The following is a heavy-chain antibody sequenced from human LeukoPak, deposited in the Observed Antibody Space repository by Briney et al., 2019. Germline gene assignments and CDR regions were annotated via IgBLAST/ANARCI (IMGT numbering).Heavy chain of an antibody. Sequence: SETLSLTCTVSGGSIGSYYWSWIRQPPGKGLEWIGYIYYSGSTNYNPSLKSRVTISVDTSKNQFSLKLSSVTAADTAVYYCARRRGSGSYDAFDIWGQGTMVTVSS. J-gene: IGHJ3*02. D-gene: IGHD3-10*01. CDR2: IYYSGST. CDR1: GGSIGSYY. V-gene: IGHV4-59*08. CDR3: ARRRGSGSYDAFDI.